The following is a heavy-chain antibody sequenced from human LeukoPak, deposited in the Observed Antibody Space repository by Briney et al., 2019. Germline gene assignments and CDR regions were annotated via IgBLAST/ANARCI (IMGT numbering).Heavy chain of an antibody. D-gene: IGHD5/OR15-5a*01. J-gene: IGHJ5*02. CDR2: IYHDGST. CDR1: GVSVSSGSYF. Sequence: PSETLSLTCTVSGVSVSSGSYFWSWIRQPPGEGPQWIGYIYHDGSTNYSPSLRSRVSISVDTSKNQFSLKLSSVTTADTAVYFCATFFDSWFGPWGQGTQVTVSS. V-gene: IGHV4-61*01. CDR3: ATFFDSWFGP.